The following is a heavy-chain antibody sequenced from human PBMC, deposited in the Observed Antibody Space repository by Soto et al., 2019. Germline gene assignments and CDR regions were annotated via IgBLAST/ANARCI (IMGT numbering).Heavy chain of an antibody. CDR3: ARQRRGGYCFDP. J-gene: IGHJ5*02. CDR1: GVSVTNGDYY. V-gene: IGHV4-30-4*01. CDR2: IYYSETT. Sequence: SETLSLTCTVSGVSVTNGDYYWSWMRQSPGKGLEWIGNIYYSETTRYNPSLNSRLSISIDTSRNQFSLQLTSVTAADTAIYYCARQRRGGYCFDPWGQGTLVTVSS.